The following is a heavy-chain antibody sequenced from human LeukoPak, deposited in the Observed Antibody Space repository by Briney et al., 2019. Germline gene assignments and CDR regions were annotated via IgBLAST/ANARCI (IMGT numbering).Heavy chain of an antibody. CDR2: IGGDAVST. CDR3: AKDLWKADY. J-gene: IGHJ4*02. Sequence: GGSLRLSCAASGFTFSSYAMSWVRQAPGKGLEWVSAIGGDAVSTYYADSVKGRFSISRDDSKNTLYLQMNSLRADDTAVYYCAKDLWKADYWGQGTLVTVSS. V-gene: IGHV3-23*01. D-gene: IGHD3-3*01. CDR1: GFTFSSYA.